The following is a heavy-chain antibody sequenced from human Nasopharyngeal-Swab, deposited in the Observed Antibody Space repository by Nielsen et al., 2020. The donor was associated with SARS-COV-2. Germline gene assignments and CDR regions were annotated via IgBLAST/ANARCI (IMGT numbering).Heavy chain of an antibody. D-gene: IGHD5-12*01. CDR1: GFTFRSYA. J-gene: IGHJ6*02. CDR3: AKDRDSGDNSDDYYHYYGMDV. Sequence: GESLKISCAASGFTFRSYALSWVRQAPGKGLEWVSVISGSDYNTYYADSVKGRFTISRDNSKNTVNLQMKSLRAEATAIYYCAKDRDSGDNSDDYYHYYGMDVWGQGTTVTVSS. V-gene: IGHV3-23*01. CDR2: ISGSDYNT.